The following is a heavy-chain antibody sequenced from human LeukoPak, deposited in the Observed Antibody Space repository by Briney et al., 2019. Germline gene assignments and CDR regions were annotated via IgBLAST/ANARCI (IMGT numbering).Heavy chain of an antibody. D-gene: IGHD6-13*01. CDR3: ARISIAAAGTDY. CDR1: GYTFTGYY. J-gene: IGHJ4*02. CDR2: INPNSGGT. V-gene: IGHV1-2*06. Sequence: ASVKVSRKASGYTFTGYYMHWVRQAPGQGLEWMGRINPNSGGTNYAQKFQGRVTMTRDTSISTAYMELSRLRSDDTAVYYCARISIAAAGTDYWGQGTLVTVSS.